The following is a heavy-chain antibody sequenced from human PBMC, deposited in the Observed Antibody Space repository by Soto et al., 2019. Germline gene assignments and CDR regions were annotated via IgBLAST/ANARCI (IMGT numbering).Heavy chain of an antibody. CDR2: IIPIVGTA. Sequence: SVRVSCKASGGTFSSYAISWVRQAPGQGLEWMGGIIPIVGTANYAQKFQGRVTITADKSASTAYMELSSLRSEDTAVCYCARERSEAYDSSGCYLECWGKGNIFIVSS. CDR3: ARERSEAYDSSGCYLEC. J-gene: IGHJ4*02. V-gene: IGHV1-69*06. D-gene: IGHD3-22*01. CDR1: GGTFSSYA.